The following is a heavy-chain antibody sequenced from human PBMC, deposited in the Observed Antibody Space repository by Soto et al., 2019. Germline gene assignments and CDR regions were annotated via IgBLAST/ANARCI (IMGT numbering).Heavy chain of an antibody. CDR1: GYTFTSYG. CDR3: ARASPSSWYFNWFDP. Sequence: ASVKVSCKASGYTFTSYGISRVRQAPGQGLEWMGWISAYNGNTNYAQKLQGRVTMTTDTSTSTAYMELRSLRSDDTTVYYCARASPSSWYFNWFDPWGQGTLVTVSS. D-gene: IGHD6-13*01. J-gene: IGHJ5*02. CDR2: ISAYNGNT. V-gene: IGHV1-18*01.